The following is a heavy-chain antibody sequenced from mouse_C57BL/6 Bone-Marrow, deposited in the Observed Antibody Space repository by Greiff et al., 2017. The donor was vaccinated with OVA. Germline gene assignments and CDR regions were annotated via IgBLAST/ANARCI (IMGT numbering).Heavy chain of an antibody. CDR2: ISNGGGST. D-gene: IGHD2-4*01. V-gene: IGHV5-12*01. CDR1: GFTFSDYY. CDR3: ARPYYDYWFAY. J-gene: IGHJ3*01. Sequence: EVKVVESGGGLVQPGGSLKLSCAASGFTFSDYYMYWVRQTPEKRLEWVAYISNGGGSTYYPDTVKGRFTISRDNAKNTLYLQMSRLKSEDTAMYYCARPYYDYWFAYWGQGTLVTVSA.